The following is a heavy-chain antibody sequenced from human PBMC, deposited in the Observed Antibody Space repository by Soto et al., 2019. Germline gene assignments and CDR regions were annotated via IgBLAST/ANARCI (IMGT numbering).Heavy chain of an antibody. CDR2: INHSGST. CDR3: ARGGRGYDLADC. CDR1: GGSFSGYY. Sequence: QVQLQQWGAGLLKPSETLSLTCAVYGGSFSGYYWSWIRQPPGKGLEWIGEINHSGSTNYNPSLKSRVTISVDTSKNQFSLKLSSVTAADTAVYYCARGGRGYDLADCWGQGTLVTVSS. J-gene: IGHJ4*02. D-gene: IGHD3-3*01. V-gene: IGHV4-34*01.